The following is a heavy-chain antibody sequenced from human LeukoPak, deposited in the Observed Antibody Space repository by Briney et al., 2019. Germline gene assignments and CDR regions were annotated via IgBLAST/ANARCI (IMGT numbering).Heavy chain of an antibody. CDR1: GGSISSSSYY. CDR2: IYYSGST. D-gene: IGHD3-10*01. CDR3: ARYSSGFGELLWDGY. Sequence: PSETLSLTCTVSGGSISSSSYYWGWIRQPPGKGLEWIGSIYYSGSTYYNPSLKSRVTISVDTSKNQFSLKLSSVTAADTAVYYCARYSSGFGELLWDGYWGQGTLVTVSS. J-gene: IGHJ4*02. V-gene: IGHV4-39*07.